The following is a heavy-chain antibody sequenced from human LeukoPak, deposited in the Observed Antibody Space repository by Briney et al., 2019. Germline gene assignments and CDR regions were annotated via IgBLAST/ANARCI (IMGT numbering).Heavy chain of an antibody. Sequence: GGSLRLSCAASGFTFTDYYMSWIRQAPGKGLEWVSYISSSGSTIFYADSVRGRFTISRDNAKNSLYLQMNSLRAEDTAVYYCAPHYGGYGEFDYWGQGTLVTVSS. V-gene: IGHV3-11*01. CDR1: GFTFTDYY. CDR3: APHYGGYGEFDY. CDR2: ISSSGSTI. J-gene: IGHJ4*02. D-gene: IGHD4-17*01.